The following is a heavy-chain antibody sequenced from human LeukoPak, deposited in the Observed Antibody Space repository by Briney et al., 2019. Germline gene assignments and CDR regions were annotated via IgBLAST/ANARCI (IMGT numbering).Heavy chain of an antibody. J-gene: IGHJ3*02. CDR3: ARDSLSGIRIGAFDI. D-gene: IGHD6-13*01. Sequence: GGSLRLSCAASGFTFSSYGMHWVRQAPGKGLEWVAVIWYDGSNKYYADSVKGRFTISRDNSKNTLYLQMNGLRAEDTAVYYCARDSLSGIRIGAFDIWGQGTMVTVSS. CDR2: IWYDGSNK. V-gene: IGHV3-33*01. CDR1: GFTFSSYG.